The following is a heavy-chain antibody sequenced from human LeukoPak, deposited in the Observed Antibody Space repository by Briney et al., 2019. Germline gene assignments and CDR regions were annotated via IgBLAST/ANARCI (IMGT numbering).Heavy chain of an antibody. D-gene: IGHD4-17*01. J-gene: IGHJ4*02. Sequence: PSETLSLTCTLSGVSISSYYWSWIRQPAGKGLEWIGRIYTSGSNNYNPSLKRQATMSVDTPKNQFSLKLSSVTAADTAVYYCARTKKVAYGDYENYFDYWGQGTLVTVSS. CDR2: IYTSGSN. CDR1: GVSISSYY. CDR3: ARTKKVAYGDYENYFDY. V-gene: IGHV4-4*07.